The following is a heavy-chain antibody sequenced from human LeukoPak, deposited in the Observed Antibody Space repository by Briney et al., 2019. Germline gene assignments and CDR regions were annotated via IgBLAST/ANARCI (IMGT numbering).Heavy chain of an antibody. CDR2: IYYSGST. CDR1: GGSISSYY. D-gene: IGHD6-13*01. CDR3: ARVGSHYSSSWYRRGYFDY. Sequence: ASETLSLTCTVSGGSISSYYWSWIRQPPGKGLEWIGYIYYSGSTNYNPSLKSRVTISVDTSKNQFSLKLSSVTAADTAVYYCARVGSHYSSSWYRRGYFDYWGQGTLVTVSS. J-gene: IGHJ4*02. V-gene: IGHV4-59*12.